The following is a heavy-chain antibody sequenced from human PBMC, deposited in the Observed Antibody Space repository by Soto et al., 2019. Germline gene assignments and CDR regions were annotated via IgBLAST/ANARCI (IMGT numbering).Heavy chain of an antibody. V-gene: IGHV4-30-4*01. J-gene: IGHJ4*01. Sequence: PSETLSLTCTVSGGSIGSGNYCWSWIRQPPGKGLEWIGFSHYSGSSYYNPSLKSRVTISVDTSKNQFSLKLDSVTAADTAVYYCARDLDTATYFDYWGHGTLVTVSS. D-gene: IGHD5-18*01. CDR1: GGSIGSGNYC. CDR2: SHYSGSS. CDR3: ARDLDTATYFDY.